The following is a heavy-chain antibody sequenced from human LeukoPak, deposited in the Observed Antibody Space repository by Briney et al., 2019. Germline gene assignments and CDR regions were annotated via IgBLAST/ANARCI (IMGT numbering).Heavy chain of an antibody. Sequence: PSETLSLTCTVSGGSISSYYWSWIRQPPGKGLEWIGYIYYSGSTSYNPSLKSRVTISVDTSKNQFSLKLSSVTAADTAVYYCARSRWLQSSYFDYWGQGTLVTVSS. D-gene: IGHD5-12*01. V-gene: IGHV4-59*08. CDR3: ARSRWLQSSYFDY. CDR1: GGSISSYY. J-gene: IGHJ4*02. CDR2: IYYSGST.